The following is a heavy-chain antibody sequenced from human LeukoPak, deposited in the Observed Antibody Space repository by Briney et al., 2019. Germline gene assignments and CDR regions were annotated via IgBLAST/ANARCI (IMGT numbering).Heavy chain of an antibody. CDR1: GYTFTGYY. Sequence: GASVKVSCKASGYTFTGYYMHWVRQAPGQGLEWMGWINPNSGGTNYAQKFQGRVTMTRDTSISTAYMEMSRLRSADTAVYYCARFSPRIAQVGATVYWGQGTLVTVSS. CDR2: INPNSGGT. J-gene: IGHJ4*02. V-gene: IGHV1-2*02. D-gene: IGHD1-26*01. CDR3: ARFSPRIAQVGATVY.